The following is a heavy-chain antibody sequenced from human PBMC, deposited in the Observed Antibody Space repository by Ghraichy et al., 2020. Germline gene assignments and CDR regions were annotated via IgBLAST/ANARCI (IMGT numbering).Heavy chain of an antibody. D-gene: IGHD3-22*01. CDR1: GGSISSSSYY. CDR2: IYYSGST. V-gene: IGHV4-39*01. CDR3: ARPVGRYYDSSGYFDY. J-gene: IGHJ4*02. Sequence: SETLSLTCTVSGGSISSSSYYWGWIRQPPGKGLEWIGSIYYSGSTYYNPSLKSRVTISVDTSKNQFSLKLSSVTAADTAVYYCARPVGRYYDSSGYFDYWGQGTLVTVSS.